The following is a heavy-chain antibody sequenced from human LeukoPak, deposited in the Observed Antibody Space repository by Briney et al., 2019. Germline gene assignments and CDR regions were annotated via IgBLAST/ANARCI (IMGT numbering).Heavy chain of an antibody. V-gene: IGHV4-59*11. CDR2: IFYSGNT. J-gene: IGHJ4*02. CDR1: GGSISSHY. CDR3: ARGRYSSSWYY. Sequence: SETLSLTCTVSGGSISSHYWSWIRQPPGKGLEWIGYIFYSGNTNYNPSLKSRVTISIDTSKTQFSLKLSSVTAADTAVYYCARGRYSSSWYYWGQGALVTVCS. D-gene: IGHD6-13*01.